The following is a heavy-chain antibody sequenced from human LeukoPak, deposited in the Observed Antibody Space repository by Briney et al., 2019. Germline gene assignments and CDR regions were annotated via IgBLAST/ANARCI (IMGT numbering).Heavy chain of an antibody. CDR3: ATGFLGGYDFWSGYYTGFDP. CDR2: FDPDDGER. Sequence: ASVKVSCKVSGYTLTELSMHWVRLAPGKGLEWMGGFDPDDGERIYAQKFQGRVTMTEDTSTDTAYMELSSLRSEDTAVYYCATGFLGGYDFWSGYYTGFDPWGQGTLVTVSS. V-gene: IGHV1-24*01. J-gene: IGHJ5*02. CDR1: GYTLTELS. D-gene: IGHD3-3*01.